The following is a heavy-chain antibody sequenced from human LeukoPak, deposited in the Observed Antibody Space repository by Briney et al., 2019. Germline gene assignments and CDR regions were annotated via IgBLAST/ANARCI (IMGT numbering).Heavy chain of an antibody. J-gene: IGHJ5*02. V-gene: IGHV5-51*01. D-gene: IGHD3-16*01. CDR2: IYPGDSDT. Sequence: GESLQISCKGSGYNFTIYWIGWVRQVPGKGLEWMGIIYPGDSDTRYSPSFQGQVTISADKSITTAYLQWSSLKASDTAMYYCAIFDFLFGEIDNWFDPWGQGTQVTVSS. CDR1: GYNFTIYW. CDR3: AIFDFLFGEIDNWFDP.